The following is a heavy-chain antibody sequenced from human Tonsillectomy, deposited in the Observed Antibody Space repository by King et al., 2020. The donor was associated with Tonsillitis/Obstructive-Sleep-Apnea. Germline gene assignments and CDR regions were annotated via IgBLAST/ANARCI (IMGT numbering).Heavy chain of an antibody. D-gene: IGHD3-10*01. CDR2: INPSSGGT. CDR3: ARTYYYTSGSYYR. Sequence: QLVQSGSEVKKPGASVTVSCKASGYTFTDYYIHWVRQATGQGLEWMGRINPSSGGTNYPQKFEGRVNMTRDTSITTVYMELSSLKSDDTAVYYCARTYYYTSGSYYRWGQGTLVTVSS. CDR1: GYTFTDYY. V-gene: IGHV1-2*06. J-gene: IGHJ4*02.